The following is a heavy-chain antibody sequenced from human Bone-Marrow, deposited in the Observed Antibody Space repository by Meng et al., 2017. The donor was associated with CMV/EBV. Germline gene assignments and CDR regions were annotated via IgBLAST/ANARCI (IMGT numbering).Heavy chain of an antibody. V-gene: IGHV1-46*01. CDR1: GYTFTSYY. CDR3: ASAVAGTTGREYYFDY. Sequence: ASVKVSCKASGYTFTSYYMHWVRQAPGQGLEWMGIINPSGGSTSYAQKFQGRVTITADKSTSTAYMELSSLRSEDTAVYYCASAVAGTTGREYYFDYWGQGTLVTVSS. CDR2: INPSGGST. D-gene: IGHD6-19*01. J-gene: IGHJ4*02.